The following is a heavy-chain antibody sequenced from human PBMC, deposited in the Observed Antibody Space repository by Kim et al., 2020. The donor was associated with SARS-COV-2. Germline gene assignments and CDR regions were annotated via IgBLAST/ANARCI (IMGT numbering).Heavy chain of an antibody. D-gene: IGHD3-9*01. CDR1: GFTFSSYS. CDR3: ARDQYYDILTGIYGMDV. V-gene: IGHV3-21*01. CDR2: ISSSSSYI. Sequence: GGSLRLSCAASGFTFSSYSMNWVRQAPGKGLEWVSSISSSSSYIYYADSVKGRFTISRDNAKNSLYLQMNSLRAEDTAVYYCARDQYYDILTGIYGMDVWGQGTTVTVSS. J-gene: IGHJ6*02.